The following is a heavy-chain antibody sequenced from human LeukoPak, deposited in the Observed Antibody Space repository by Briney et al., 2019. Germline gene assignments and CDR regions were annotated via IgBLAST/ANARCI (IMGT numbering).Heavy chain of an antibody. Sequence: GGSLRLSCVVSGITFSGYSMIWVRQAPGKGLEWLSFMTTSGNTIFYAESVKDRFTISRDNAKKSLYLQMNSLRDEDTAVYYCARVGGATAVTMYFEYWGQVTLVTVTS. CDR3: ARVGGATAVTMYFEY. V-gene: IGHV3-48*02. CDR1: GITFSGYS. D-gene: IGHD1-26*01. CDR2: MTTSGNTI. J-gene: IGHJ4*02.